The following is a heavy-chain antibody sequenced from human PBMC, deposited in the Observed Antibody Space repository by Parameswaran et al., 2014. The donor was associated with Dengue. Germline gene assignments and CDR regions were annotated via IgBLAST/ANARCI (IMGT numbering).Heavy chain of an antibody. J-gene: IGHJ6*02. V-gene: IGHV3-21*01. CDR2: ISGSSYYK. Sequence: AGGSLRLSCAASGFTFSDSDINWVRQAPGRGLEWVSSISGSSYYKFYAGSVKGRFTISRDNAKNSVYLEMSSLRDEDTAVYYCAKDHRDSRSWYLGSVWGQGTTVTVSS. CDR3: AKDHRDSRSWYLGSV. CDR1: GFTFSDSD. D-gene: IGHD6-13*01.